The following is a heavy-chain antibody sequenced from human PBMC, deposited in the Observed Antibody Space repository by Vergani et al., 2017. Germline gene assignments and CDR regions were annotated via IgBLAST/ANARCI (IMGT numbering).Heavy chain of an antibody. CDR2: INPSGGST. Sequence: QAQLVQSGAAVKKPGASVTVSCTASGYPFTSYSMHWVRQAPGQGLEWMGIINPSGGSTSYAQKFQGRVTMTRDTSTSTVYMELSSLRSEATAVYYCARDFPVAGTFGDYWGQGTLVTVSS. D-gene: IGHD6-19*01. CDR3: ARDFPVAGTFGDY. V-gene: IGHV1-46*01. CDR1: GYPFTSYS. J-gene: IGHJ4*02.